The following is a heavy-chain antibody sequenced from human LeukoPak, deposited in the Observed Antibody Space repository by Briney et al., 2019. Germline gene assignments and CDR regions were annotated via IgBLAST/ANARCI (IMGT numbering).Heavy chain of an antibody. CDR1: GYTFTGYY. V-gene: IGHV1-2*02. Sequence: GASVKVSCKASGYTFTGYYMHWVRQAPGQGLEWMGWINPNSGGTNYAQKFQGRVTMTRDTSISTAYMELSRLRSDDTAVYYCARVCTNGVCYLDAFDIWGQGTMVTVSS. D-gene: IGHD2-8*01. CDR2: INPNSGGT. CDR3: ARVCTNGVCYLDAFDI. J-gene: IGHJ3*02.